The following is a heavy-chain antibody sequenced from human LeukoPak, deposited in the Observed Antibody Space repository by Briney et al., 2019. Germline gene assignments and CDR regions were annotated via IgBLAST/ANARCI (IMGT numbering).Heavy chain of an antibody. CDR3: ARDLGGSGSYSSYYFDY. Sequence: PGGSLRLSCAASGFTFSSYWMSWVRQARGKGLERVANIKQDGSEKYYVDSVKGRFTISRDNAKNSLYLQMNSLRDEDTAVYYCARDLGGSGSYSSYYFDYWGQGTLVTVSS. CDR1: GFTFSSYW. V-gene: IGHV3-7*01. CDR2: IKQDGSEK. D-gene: IGHD3-10*01. J-gene: IGHJ4*02.